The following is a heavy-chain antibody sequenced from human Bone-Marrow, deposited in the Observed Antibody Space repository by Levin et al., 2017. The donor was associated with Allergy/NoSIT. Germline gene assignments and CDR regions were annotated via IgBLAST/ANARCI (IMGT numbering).Heavy chain of an antibody. V-gene: IGHV4-61*02. CDR2: MFAGGAA. J-gene: IGHJ5*02. D-gene: IGHD6-13*01. CDR3: ARDETFNSWHTGWFDP. CDR1: GDSINNTNHY. Sequence: SQTLSLTCTVSGDSINNTNHYWSWIRQPAGKGLEWIGRMFAGGAATYNRSLRSRVTLSIDPSKNQFSLKLTSVTAADTAVYYCARDETFNSWHTGWFDPWGQGTLVTVSS.